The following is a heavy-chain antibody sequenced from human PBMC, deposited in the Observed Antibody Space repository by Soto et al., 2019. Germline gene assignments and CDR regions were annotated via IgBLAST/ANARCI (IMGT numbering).Heavy chain of an antibody. V-gene: IGHV4-4*07. CDR1: NGSISNFY. CDR3: ARSSHKESWFDP. CDR2: VYSSGSA. Sequence: SETLSLTCTASNGSISNFYWNWIRHPAGKRLEWIGRVYSSGSASYNPSLRSRVTMSVDTSKNQFSLKLNSVTAADTAVYYCARSSHKESWFDPWGQGTLVTVSS. J-gene: IGHJ5*02. D-gene: IGHD6-13*01.